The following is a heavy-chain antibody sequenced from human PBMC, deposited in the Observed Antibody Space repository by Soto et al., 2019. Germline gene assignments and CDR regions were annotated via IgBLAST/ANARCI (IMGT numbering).Heavy chain of an antibody. Sequence: PSETLSLTCLVSGGSSRSSSYFWGWIRQPPGKGLEWIGSIYYSGSTYYNPSLKSRVTVSVDTSKNQFSLKLSSVTAADTAVYYCARHPSDFWFDPWGQGTLVTVS. D-gene: IGHD2-21*02. J-gene: IGHJ5*02. CDR2: IYYSGST. CDR3: ARHPSDFWFDP. V-gene: IGHV4-39*01. CDR1: GGSSRSSSYF.